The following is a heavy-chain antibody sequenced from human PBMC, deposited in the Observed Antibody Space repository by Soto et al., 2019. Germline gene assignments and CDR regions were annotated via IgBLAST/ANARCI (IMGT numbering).Heavy chain of an antibody. CDR1: GGSISGGYY. Sequence: QVQLQESGPGLVKPSQTLSLTCSVSGGSISGGYYWSWIRQYPGKGLEWIGYIFYTGRTYYNPSLKGRVVISVDPSKNQFSLKLSSVTAADTAMYYCARPMRLGELSLGYWGQGTLVTVSS. J-gene: IGHJ4*02. CDR3: ARPMRLGELSLGY. V-gene: IGHV4-31*03. D-gene: IGHD3-16*02. CDR2: IFYTGRT.